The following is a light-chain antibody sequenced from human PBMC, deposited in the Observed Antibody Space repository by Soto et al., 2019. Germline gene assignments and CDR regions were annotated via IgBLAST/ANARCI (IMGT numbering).Light chain of an antibody. Sequence: EIVLTQSPGTLSLSPGERATLFCRASQSVTSGYLAWYQQQPNLAPRLLIYGASYRATDIPDRFSGGGSGTDFTLTISRLEPEDFAVYYCQHYSSSPPAITFGQGTRLEIK. CDR3: QHYSSSPPAIT. CDR2: GAS. J-gene: IGKJ5*01. CDR1: QSVTSGY. V-gene: IGKV3-20*01.